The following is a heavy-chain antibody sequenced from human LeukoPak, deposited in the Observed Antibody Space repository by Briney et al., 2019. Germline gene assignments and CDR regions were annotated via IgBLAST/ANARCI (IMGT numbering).Heavy chain of an antibody. CDR2: INSDGSST. V-gene: IGHV3-74*01. Sequence: GGSLRLSCAASGVTFSGYCMHWVRQAPGKGLVWVSRINSDGSSTSYADSVKGRFTISRDNTKNTLYLQMNSLRAEDTAVYYCGRVYSECYHMDVWGKGTTVTVSS. CDR1: GVTFSGYC. D-gene: IGHD4-11*01. J-gene: IGHJ6*03. CDR3: GRVYSECYHMDV.